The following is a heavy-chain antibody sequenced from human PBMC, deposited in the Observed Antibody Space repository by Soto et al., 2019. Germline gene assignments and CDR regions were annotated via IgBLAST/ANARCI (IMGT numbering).Heavy chain of an antibody. D-gene: IGHD5-12*01. CDR2: ISGSGGST. CDR3: AKDARYSGYDVRFYYYGMDV. J-gene: IGHJ6*02. CDR1: GFTFSSCA. Sequence: GGSLRLSCAASGFTFSSCAMTWVRQAPGEGLDWVSAISGSGGSTYYADSVKGRFTIARDNSKNTLYLQMNSLRAEDTAVYYCAKDARYSGYDVRFYYYGMDVWGQGTTVTVSS. V-gene: IGHV3-23*01.